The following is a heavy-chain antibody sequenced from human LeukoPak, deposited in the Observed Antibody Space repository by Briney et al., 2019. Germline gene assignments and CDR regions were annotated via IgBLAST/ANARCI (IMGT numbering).Heavy chain of an antibody. CDR3: GMSGDRVPLQDDVFDV. D-gene: IGHD1-26*01. CDR2: IYPGDSGP. CDR1: GYSFTSYC. V-gene: IGHV5-51*01. Sequence: GESLKISCKVSGYSFTSYCIGWVRQMPGKGLEWMGIIYPGDSGPTYSPSFQGQVTISVDKSINTAYLQWGSLQASDTAMYYCGMSGDRVPLQDDVFDVWGQGTMVTAST. J-gene: IGHJ3*01.